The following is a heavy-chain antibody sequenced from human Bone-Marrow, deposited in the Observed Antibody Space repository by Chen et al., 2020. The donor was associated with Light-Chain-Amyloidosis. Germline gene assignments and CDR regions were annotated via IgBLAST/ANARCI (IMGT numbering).Heavy chain of an antibody. V-gene: IGHV4-39*01. CDR3: ARMFGFCSGGSCYSAYFDN. CDR1: GGSISINSYY. Sequence: QLQLQESGPGLVRPSETLSLTCTVSGGSISINSYYWGWIRQPPGKGLEWIGSMSYSGSTYYSPSLKSRVTISVDTPKNQFSLRLNSVTAADTALYYCARMFGFCSGGSCYSAYFDNWGQGALVTVSS. CDR2: MSYSGST. D-gene: IGHD2-15*01. J-gene: IGHJ4*02.